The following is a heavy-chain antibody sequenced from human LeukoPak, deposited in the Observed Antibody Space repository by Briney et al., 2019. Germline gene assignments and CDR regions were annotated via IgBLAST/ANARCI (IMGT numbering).Heavy chain of an antibody. D-gene: IGHD2-2*01. Sequence: PSETLSLTCTVSGGSISSYYWSWIRQPPGKGLEWIGYTYYSGSTNYNPSLKSRVTISVDTSKNQFSLKLSSVTAADTAVYYCARHLGYCSSTSCYRAYYYYYMDVWGKGTTVTISS. CDR1: GGSISSYY. CDR2: TYYSGST. V-gene: IGHV4-59*08. CDR3: ARHLGYCSSTSCYRAYYYYYMDV. J-gene: IGHJ6*03.